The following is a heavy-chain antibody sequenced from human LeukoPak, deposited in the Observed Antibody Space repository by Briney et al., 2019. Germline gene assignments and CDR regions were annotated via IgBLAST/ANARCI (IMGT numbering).Heavy chain of an antibody. J-gene: IGHJ3*02. CDR3: ARVRYDSSGSPDAFDI. CDR2: ISAYNGNT. V-gene: IGHV1-18*03. CDR1: GYTFTSYG. D-gene: IGHD3-22*01. Sequence: ASVKVSCKASGYTFTSYGISWVRQAPGQGLEWMGWISAYNGNTNYAQKLQGRVTMTTDTSTSTAYMELRSLRSDDMAVYYCARVRYDSSGSPDAFDIWGQGTMVTLSS.